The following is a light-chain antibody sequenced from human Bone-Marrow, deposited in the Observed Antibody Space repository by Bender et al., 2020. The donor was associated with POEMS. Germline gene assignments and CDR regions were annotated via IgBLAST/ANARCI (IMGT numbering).Light chain of an antibody. Sequence: QSVLTQPPSASGTPGQRVTISCSGSNSNIGTNAVHWYQQFPGPAPKLLIYDDNQRPSGVPDRFYAFKSGTSASLAISGLQSEDEADYYCAAWDAGLSGGVFGGGTKLTVL. CDR3: AAWDAGLSGGV. V-gene: IGLV1-44*01. CDR1: NSNIGTNA. CDR2: DDN. J-gene: IGLJ3*02.